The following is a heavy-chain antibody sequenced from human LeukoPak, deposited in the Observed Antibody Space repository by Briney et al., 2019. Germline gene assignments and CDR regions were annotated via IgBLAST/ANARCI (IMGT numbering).Heavy chain of an antibody. Sequence: GGSLRLSCAASGFTFSSYAMSWVRQAPGKGLKWVSTINDNGDGTYYADSVKGRFTISRDNSYDTVSLQMNSLRDEDTGVYYCAKVTYSSSWYDVYWGQGTLVTVSS. CDR1: GFTFSSYA. D-gene: IGHD6-13*01. CDR3: AKVTYSSSWYDVY. V-gene: IGHV3-23*01. J-gene: IGHJ4*02. CDR2: INDNGDGT.